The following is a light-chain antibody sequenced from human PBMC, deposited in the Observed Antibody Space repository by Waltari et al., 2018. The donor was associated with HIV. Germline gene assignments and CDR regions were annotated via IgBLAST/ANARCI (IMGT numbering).Light chain of an antibody. CDR1: SSDVGGYNY. CDR3: CSYAGSNTFNYV. CDR2: DVS. V-gene: IGLV2-23*02. J-gene: IGLJ1*01. Sequence: QSALTQPASVSGSPGQSITISCTGTSSDVGGYNYVSWYQQHPGTAPKLMIYDVSKRPSGVSNRFSGSKSGNTASLTISGLQAEDEADYYCCSYAGSNTFNYVFGTGTKITVL.